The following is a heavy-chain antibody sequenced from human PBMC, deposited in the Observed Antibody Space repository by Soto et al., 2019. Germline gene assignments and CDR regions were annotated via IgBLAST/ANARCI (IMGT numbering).Heavy chain of an antibody. J-gene: IGHJ6*03. D-gene: IGHD1-1*01. CDR1: GGSISSSSYY. V-gene: IGHV4-39*01. CDR3: ARHVPNWNYYYYYYMDV. CDR2: IHYSGST. Sequence: SETLSLTCTVSGGSISSSSYYWGWIRQPPGKGLEWIGSIHYSGSTYYNPSLKSRVTISVDTSKNQFSLKLSPVTAADTAVYYCARHVPNWNYYYYYYMDVWGKGTTVTVSS.